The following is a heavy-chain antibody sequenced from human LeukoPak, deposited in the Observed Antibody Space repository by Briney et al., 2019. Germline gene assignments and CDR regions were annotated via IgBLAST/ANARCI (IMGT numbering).Heavy chain of an antibody. V-gene: IGHV3-23*01. Sequence: SAGSLTLSCAASGFTFSNYAMSWVRQAPGKGLEWVSAISGSGGSTDYADSVKGRFSIARDNSKNTLYLQINSLRAEDTAVYYSATHGDSSGYYSDSWGQGTLVTVSS. CDR1: GFTFSNYA. D-gene: IGHD3-22*01. J-gene: IGHJ4*02. CDR2: ISGSGGST. CDR3: ATHGDSSGYYSDS.